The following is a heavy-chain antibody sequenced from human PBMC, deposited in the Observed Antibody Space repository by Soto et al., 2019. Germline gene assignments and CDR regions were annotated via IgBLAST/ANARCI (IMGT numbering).Heavy chain of an antibody. J-gene: IGHJ4*02. Sequence: ASVKVSCKASGYTFTSYGISWVRQAPGQGLEWMGWVSGYNGQTNYAQKLQGRVTMTADTTTNTAYMELRSLRSDDTAVYYCARDLYGDYPDVVYDYWGYDSSGFYSWGQGTMVTVS. CDR1: GYTFTSYG. CDR2: VSGYNGQT. CDR3: ARDLYGDYPDVVYDYWGYDSSGFYS. D-gene: IGHD4-17*01. V-gene: IGHV1-18*01.